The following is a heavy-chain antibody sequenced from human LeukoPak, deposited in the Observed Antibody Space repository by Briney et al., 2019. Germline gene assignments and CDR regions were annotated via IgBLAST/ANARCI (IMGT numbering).Heavy chain of an antibody. Sequence: GGALRLSCAAPGFTFSSYWMSWVRQAPGKGLEWVANIKQDGSEKYYVDSVKGRFTISRDNSKNTLYLQMNSLRAEDTAVYYCAKETVVPAGAFDYWGQGTLVTVSS. J-gene: IGHJ4*02. CDR2: IKQDGSEK. D-gene: IGHD2-2*01. CDR3: AKETVVPAGAFDY. CDR1: GFTFSSYW. V-gene: IGHV3-7*03.